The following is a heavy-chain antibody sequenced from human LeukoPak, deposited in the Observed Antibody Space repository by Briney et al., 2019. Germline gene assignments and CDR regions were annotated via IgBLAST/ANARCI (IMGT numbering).Heavy chain of an antibody. V-gene: IGHV3-30*19. Sequence: GGSLRLSCAASGFTFSSYGMHWVRQAPGKGLEWVAVISYDGSIKHYADSVKGRFTISRDNSKNTLYVQMNSLRVEDTAVYYCVRGTYYDFWSGDYWGQGTLVTVSS. CDR2: ISYDGSIK. D-gene: IGHD3-3*01. CDR1: GFTFSSYG. CDR3: VRGTYYDFWSGDY. J-gene: IGHJ4*02.